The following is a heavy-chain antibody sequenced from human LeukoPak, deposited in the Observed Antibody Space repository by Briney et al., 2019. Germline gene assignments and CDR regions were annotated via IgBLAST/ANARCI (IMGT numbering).Heavy chain of an antibody. Sequence: ASVKVSCKASGYTFTSYDINWVRQATGQGLEWMGWMNPNSGNTGYAQKFQGRVTMTRNTSISTAYMELSSLRSEDTAVYYCVIHDYGDYVAGAGDYFDCWGQGTLVTVSS. V-gene: IGHV1-8*01. CDR3: VIHDYGDYVAGAGDYFDC. J-gene: IGHJ4*02. D-gene: IGHD4-17*01. CDR2: MNPNSGNT. CDR1: GYTFTSYD.